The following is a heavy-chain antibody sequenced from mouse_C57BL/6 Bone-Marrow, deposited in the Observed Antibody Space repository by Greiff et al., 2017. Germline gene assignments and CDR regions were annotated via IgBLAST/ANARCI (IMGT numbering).Heavy chain of an antibody. CDR1: GYTFTTYP. CDR3: AKKPYYGNYCAY. J-gene: IGHJ3*01. V-gene: IGHV1-47*01. Sequence: QVQLQQSGAEPVKPGASVKMSCKASGYTFTTYPIEWMKQNHGKSLEWIGNFHPYNDDTKYNEKFKGKATLTVEKSSSTVYLELSRVTSDDSAVYYCAKKPYYGNYCAYWGQGTLVTGSA. D-gene: IGHD2-10*01. CDR2: FHPYNDDT.